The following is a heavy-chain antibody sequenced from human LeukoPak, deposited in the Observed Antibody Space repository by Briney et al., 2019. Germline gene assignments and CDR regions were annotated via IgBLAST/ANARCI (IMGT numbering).Heavy chain of an antibody. CDR1: GGSFSGYY. CDR3: ARDVSPNGVVDY. D-gene: IGHD2-8*01. J-gene: IGHJ4*02. Sequence: PSETLSLTCAVYGGSFSGYYWSWIRQPPGKGLEWIGEINHSGSTNYNPSLKSRVTISVDTSRNQFSLKLSSVTAADTAVYYCARDVSPNGVVDYWGQGTLVTVSS. V-gene: IGHV4-34*01. CDR2: INHSGST.